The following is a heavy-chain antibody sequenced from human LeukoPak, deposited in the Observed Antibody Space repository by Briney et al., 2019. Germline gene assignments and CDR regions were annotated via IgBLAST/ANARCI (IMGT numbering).Heavy chain of an antibody. CDR2: IGGGGGGK. CDR3: ARAPGFYDYVGSNWFDP. Sequence: AGGSLRLSCAASGLTFSSYGMTWVRQAPGKGLEWVSSIGGGGGGKYYADSVKGRFTISRDNSKNTLYLQMNSLRAEDTAVYYCARAPGFYDYVGSNWFDPWGQGTLVTVSS. D-gene: IGHD3-10*02. V-gene: IGHV3-23*01. J-gene: IGHJ5*02. CDR1: GLTFSSYG.